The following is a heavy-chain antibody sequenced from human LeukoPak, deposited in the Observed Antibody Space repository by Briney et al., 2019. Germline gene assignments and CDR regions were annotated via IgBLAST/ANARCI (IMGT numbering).Heavy chain of an antibody. J-gene: IGHJ4*02. Sequence: GGSLRLSCAASVFTFSTYNMNWVRQAPGKGLEWVSSITSSSRYTFYADSVKGRFTISRDNAKNSLHLQMNSLRSEDTAVYYCARDKYANSWSGSNFDYWGQGTLVLVSS. CDR2: ITSSSRYT. CDR3: ARDKYANSWSGSNFDY. CDR1: VFTFSTYN. D-gene: IGHD2-2*01. V-gene: IGHV3-21*01.